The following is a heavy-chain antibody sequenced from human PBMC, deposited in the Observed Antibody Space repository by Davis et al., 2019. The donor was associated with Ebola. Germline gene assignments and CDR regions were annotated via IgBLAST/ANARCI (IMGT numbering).Heavy chain of an antibody. Sequence: GGSLRLSCAASGFIFSDFWMNWVRQAPGKGLEWVANIKPDGSERYYVDSVKGRFTVSRDNAKNSLYLQMNSLRAEDTAVYYCAREVRRGWFDPWGQGTLVTVSS. D-gene: IGHD3-10*01. CDR2: IKPDGSER. CDR3: AREVRRGWFDP. J-gene: IGHJ5*02. V-gene: IGHV3-7*01. CDR1: GFIFSDFW.